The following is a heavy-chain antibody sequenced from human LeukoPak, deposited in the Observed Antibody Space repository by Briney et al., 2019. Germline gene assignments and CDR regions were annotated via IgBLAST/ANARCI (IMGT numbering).Heavy chain of an antibody. CDR2: INPNSGGT. V-gene: IGHV1-2*02. J-gene: IGHJ4*02. CDR3: ARGSTVTTSYFDY. CDR1: GYTFTRYY. Sequence: ASVKVSCKASGYTFTRYYMHWVRQAPGQGLEWLGWINPNSGGTNYAQKFQGRVTMTRDTSISTAYMELSRLRSDDTAVYYCARGSTVTTSYFDYWGQGTLVTVSS. D-gene: IGHD4-17*01.